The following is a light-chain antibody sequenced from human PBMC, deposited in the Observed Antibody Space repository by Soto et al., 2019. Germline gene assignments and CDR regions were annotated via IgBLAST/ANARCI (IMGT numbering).Light chain of an antibody. CDR1: QSVSSSY. V-gene: IGKV3-20*01. CDR3: QQYGGSVLT. CDR2: GAS. Sequence: IVLTQSPGTLSLSPGERATLSCRASQSVSSSYLGWYQQKPGQAPRLLIYGASSRATGIPDRFSGSGSGTDFTLTISGLEPEDFAVYYCQQYGGSVLTLGGGTKV. J-gene: IGKJ4*01.